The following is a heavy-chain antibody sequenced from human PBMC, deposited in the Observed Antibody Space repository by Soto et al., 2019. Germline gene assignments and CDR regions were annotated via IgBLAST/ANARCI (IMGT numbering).Heavy chain of an antibody. CDR2: ISSSTKTI. CDR1: GFSLSTYS. J-gene: IGHJ4*02. Sequence: EVKLVESGGGLVQPGGSLRLSCAASGFSLSTYSMNWVRQAPGKGLEWLSYISSSTKTIFYADSVKGRFTISRDSANNSLYLQMNSLRDEDTAVYFCARGLGWRREPFDCWGQGTLVAVSP. D-gene: IGHD2-21*01. V-gene: IGHV3-48*02. CDR3: ARGLGWRREPFDC.